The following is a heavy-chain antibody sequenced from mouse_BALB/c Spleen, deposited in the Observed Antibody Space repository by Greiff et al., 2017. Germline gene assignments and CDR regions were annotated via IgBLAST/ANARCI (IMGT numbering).Heavy chain of an antibody. V-gene: IGHV5-17*02. D-gene: IGHD2-4*01. J-gene: IGHJ3*01. CDR3: ARSGIYYDLPVFAY. CDR1: GFTFSSFG. CDR2: ISSGSSTI. Sequence: EVKVVESGGGLVQPGGSRKLSCAASGFTFSSFGMHWVRQAPEKGLEWVAYISSGSSTIYYADTVKGRFTISRDNPKNTLFLQMTSLRSEDTAMYYCARSGIYYDLPVFAYWGQGTLVTVAA.